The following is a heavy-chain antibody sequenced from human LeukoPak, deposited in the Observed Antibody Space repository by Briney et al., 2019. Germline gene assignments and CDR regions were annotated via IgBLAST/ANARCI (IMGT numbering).Heavy chain of an antibody. J-gene: IGHJ4*02. Sequence: SGTLSLTCAVSGGSISSSNWWSWVRQPPGKGLEWIGEIYHSGSTNYNPSLKSRVTISVDTSKNQFSLKLSSVTAADTAVYYCARVQGIAAAGTGLVDYWGQGTLVTVSS. CDR2: IYHSGST. CDR1: GGSISSSNW. CDR3: ARVQGIAAAGTGLVDY. D-gene: IGHD6-13*01. V-gene: IGHV4-4*02.